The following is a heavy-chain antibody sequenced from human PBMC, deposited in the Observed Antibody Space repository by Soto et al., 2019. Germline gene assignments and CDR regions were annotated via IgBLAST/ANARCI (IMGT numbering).Heavy chain of an antibody. CDR2: ISSSGNSI. V-gene: IGHV3-11*01. CDR1: DFPFSDYY. CDR3: ARGAAAGRSFDY. J-gene: IGHJ4*02. Sequence: GGSLRLACEASDFPFSDYYMPWIRQAPGKGLAWVSYISSSGNSIYYADSVRGRFTVSRDNAKNSLFLQMNSRRAEDTAVYYCARGAAAGRSFDYWGLGTLVTVSS. D-gene: IGHD6-13*01.